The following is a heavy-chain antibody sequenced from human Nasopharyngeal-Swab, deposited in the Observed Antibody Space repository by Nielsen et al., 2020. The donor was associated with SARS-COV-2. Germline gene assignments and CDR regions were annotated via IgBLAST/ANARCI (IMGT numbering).Heavy chain of an antibody. CDR1: GFTFSSYG. D-gene: IGHD6-19*01. Sequence: LSLTCAASGFTFSSYGMHWVRQAPGKGLEWVAVISYDGSNKYYADSVKGRFTISRDNSKNTLYLQMNSLRAEDTAVYYCAIAPGYSSGWNNYWGQGTLVTVSS. J-gene: IGHJ4*02. CDR3: AIAPGYSSGWNNY. V-gene: IGHV3-30*03. CDR2: ISYDGSNK.